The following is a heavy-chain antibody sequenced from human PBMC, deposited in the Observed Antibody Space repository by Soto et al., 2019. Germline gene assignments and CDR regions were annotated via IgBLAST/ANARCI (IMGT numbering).Heavy chain of an antibody. CDR2: IWFDGNNK. J-gene: IGHJ6*02. D-gene: IGHD4-17*01. CDR1: GFTFSNYG. V-gene: IGHV3-33*01. CDR3: ARDRFDYADYVRYYQYYGLDV. Sequence: QVQLVESGGGVVQPGRSLRLSCAVSGFTFSNYGMHWVRQAPGKGLEWVAVIWFDGNNKYYADSVKGRFTISRDNSKNTLYLPMNSLRAEDTAIYYCARDRFDYADYVRYYQYYGLDVWGQGTTVTVTS.